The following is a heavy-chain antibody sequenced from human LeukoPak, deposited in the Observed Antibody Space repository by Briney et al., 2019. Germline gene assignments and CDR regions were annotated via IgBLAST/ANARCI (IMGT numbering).Heavy chain of an antibody. J-gene: IGHJ3*01. CDR1: GASMNGYF. D-gene: IGHD1-26*01. CDR3: ARDSRGSFYTFDL. Sequence: KTSETLSLTCSVSGASMNGYFWNWVRQTPEKGLEWIGYVSHTGATTSNPTLKSRVSITIDTSKSQISLTMTSVTAADSALYYCARDSRGSFYTFDLWGPGTIVSVS. V-gene: IGHV4-59*01. CDR2: VSHTGAT.